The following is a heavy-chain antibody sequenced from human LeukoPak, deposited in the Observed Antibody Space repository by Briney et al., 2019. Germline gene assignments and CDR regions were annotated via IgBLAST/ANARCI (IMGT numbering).Heavy chain of an antibody. CDR2: ISWDGGSS. CDR1: GFTFDDYA. CDR3: AKRGWFDP. V-gene: IGHV3-43D*03. J-gene: IGHJ5*02. Sequence: PGGSLRLSCAASGFTFDDYAMHWVRQAPGKGLEWVSLISWDGGSSYYADSVKGRFTISRDNSKNTLYLQMNSLRAEDTAVYYCAKRGWFDPWGQGTLVTVSS.